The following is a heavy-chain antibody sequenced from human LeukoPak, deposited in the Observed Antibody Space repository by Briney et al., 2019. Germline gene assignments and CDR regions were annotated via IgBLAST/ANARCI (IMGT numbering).Heavy chain of an antibody. J-gene: IGHJ3*02. CDR2: INHSGST. CDR1: GGSFSGYY. V-gene: IGHV4-34*01. CDR3: ARTGYSSSWSIPFAFDR. D-gene: IGHD6-13*01. Sequence: SETLSLTCAVYGGSFSGYYWSWIRQPPGKGLEWIGEINHSGSTNYNPSLKSRVTMSVDTSKNQFSLKLSSVTAADTAVYYCARTGYSSSWSIPFAFDRWGQGTMVTVSS.